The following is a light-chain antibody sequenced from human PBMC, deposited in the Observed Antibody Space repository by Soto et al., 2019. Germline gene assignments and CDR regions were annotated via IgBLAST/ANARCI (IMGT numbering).Light chain of an antibody. CDR3: QQYNNWPLIT. Sequence: EIVMTQSPATLSVSLGERATLSCRAGQGVSSNLAWYQQKRGQAPRLLIYGASTRATGIPARFSGSGSGTEFTLTISSLQSEDFAVYHCQQYNNWPLITFGQGTRLEIK. J-gene: IGKJ5*01. V-gene: IGKV3-15*01. CDR1: QGVSSN. CDR2: GAS.